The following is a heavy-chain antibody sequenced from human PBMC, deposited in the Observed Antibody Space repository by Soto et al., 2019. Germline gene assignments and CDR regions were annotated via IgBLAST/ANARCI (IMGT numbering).Heavy chain of an antibody. CDR2: ISSTTNYI. J-gene: IGHJ4*02. Sequence: GGSLRLSCAASGFTFTRYSMNWVRQAPGKGLEWVSSISSTTNYIYYADSMKGRFTVSRDNAKNSVYLEMNSLSAEDTAVYYCARESEDLTSNFDYWGQGTLVTV. CDR3: ARESEDLTSNFDY. CDR1: GFTFTRYS. V-gene: IGHV3-21*01.